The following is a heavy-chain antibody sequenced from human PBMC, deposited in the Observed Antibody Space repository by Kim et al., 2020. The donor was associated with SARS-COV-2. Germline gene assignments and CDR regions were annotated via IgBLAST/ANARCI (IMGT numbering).Heavy chain of an antibody. CDR2: ISTYNGDT. CDR1: GYSFDTYG. V-gene: IGHV1-18*01. D-gene: IGHD7-27*01. CDR3: VRDNDDTGYYFDY. Sequence: ASVKVSCKTSGYSFDTYGISWVRQAPGQGLEWMGWISTYNGDTNYAQKFQGRVTLTIETSSTTAYMDLRGLRSDDTAVYYCVRDNDDTGYYFDYWGQGTLVTVSS. J-gene: IGHJ4*02.